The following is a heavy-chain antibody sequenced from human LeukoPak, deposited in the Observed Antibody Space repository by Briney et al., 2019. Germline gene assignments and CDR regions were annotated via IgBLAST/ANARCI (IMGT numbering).Heavy chain of an antibody. D-gene: IGHD3-10*01. V-gene: IGHV3-23*01. CDR3: AKILQSYYYGGFEY. CDR2: ISGGGGSE. Sequence: GGSLRLSCAASGFTFGRNATSWVRQAPGKSLEWVSSISGGGGSESYADSVKGRFTISRDNSKNTMNLQMNSLRDDDTAVYYCAKILQSYYYGGFEYWGQGALVTVSS. J-gene: IGHJ4*02. CDR1: GFTFGRNA.